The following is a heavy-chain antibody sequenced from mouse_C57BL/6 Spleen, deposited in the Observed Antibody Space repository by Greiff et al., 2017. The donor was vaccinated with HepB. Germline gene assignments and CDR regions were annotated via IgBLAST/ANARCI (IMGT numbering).Heavy chain of an antibody. CDR2: INPSSGYT. V-gene: IGHV1-4*01. CDR3: APITTGAMDY. D-gene: IGHD1-1*01. Sequence: VKLMESGAELARPGASVKMSCKASGYTFTSYTMHWVKQRPGQGLEWIGYINPSSGYTKYNQKFKDKATLTADKSSSTAYMQLSSLTSEDSAVYYCAPITTGAMDYWGQGTSVTVSS. J-gene: IGHJ4*01. CDR1: GYTFTSYT.